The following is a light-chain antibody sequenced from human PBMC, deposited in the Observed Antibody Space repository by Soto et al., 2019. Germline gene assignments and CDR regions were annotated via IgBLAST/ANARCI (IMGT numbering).Light chain of an antibody. CDR2: DAS. CDR3: QQYNSYWRT. Sequence: DIQMTQSPSTLSASVGDRVTITCRASQSISSWLAWYQQKPGKAPKLLIYDASSLESGVPSRFSGSGSGTEVTLTISSLQPDDFATYYCQQYNSYWRTFGQGTKVEIK. J-gene: IGKJ1*01. CDR1: QSISSW. V-gene: IGKV1-5*01.